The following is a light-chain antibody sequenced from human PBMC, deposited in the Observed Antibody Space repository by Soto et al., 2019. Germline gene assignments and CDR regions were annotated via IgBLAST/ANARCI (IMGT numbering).Light chain of an antibody. Sequence: EIVLTQSPGTLSLSPGERATLSCRASQSVANNYLAWYQQKHGQAPRFLIYDASSRATGIPDRFSGSGSVTDFTLTISRLEHEDFAVYYCEQYGSTPLTFCCGTKGEIK. CDR3: EQYGSTPLT. CDR2: DAS. CDR1: QSVANNY. V-gene: IGKV3-20*01. J-gene: IGKJ4*01.